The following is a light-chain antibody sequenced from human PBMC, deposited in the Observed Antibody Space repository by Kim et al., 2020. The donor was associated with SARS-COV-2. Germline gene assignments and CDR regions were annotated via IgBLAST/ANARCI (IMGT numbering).Light chain of an antibody. CDR1: QSVSSSY. CDR3: QQYGSSPLT. J-gene: IGKJ4*01. Sequence: EIVLTQSPGTLSLSPVERATLSCRASQSVSSSYLAWYQQKPGQAPRLLIYGASSRATGIPDMLSGSGSGTDFTLTISRLEPEDFAVYYCQQYGSSPLTFGGGTKVDI. V-gene: IGKV3-20*01. CDR2: GAS.